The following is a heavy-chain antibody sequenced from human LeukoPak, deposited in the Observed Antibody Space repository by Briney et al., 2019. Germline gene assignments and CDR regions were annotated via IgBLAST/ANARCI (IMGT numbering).Heavy chain of an antibody. V-gene: IGHV1-8*01. CDR3: ARGTRDIVVVPAAYFVDY. CDR1: GYTFTSYD. D-gene: IGHD2-2*01. J-gene: IGHJ4*02. Sequence: ASVKVSCKASGYTFTSYDINWVRQATGQGLEWMGWMNPNSGNTGYAQKFQGRVTMTRNTSISTAYMELSSLRSEDTAVYYCARGTRDIVVVPAAYFVDYWGQGALVTVSS. CDR2: MNPNSGNT.